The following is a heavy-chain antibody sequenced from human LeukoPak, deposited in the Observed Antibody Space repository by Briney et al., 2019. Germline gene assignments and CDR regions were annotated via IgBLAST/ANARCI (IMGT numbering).Heavy chain of an antibody. J-gene: IGHJ4*02. CDR3: ARDGEGQGDY. CDR1: GFTFSSYS. CDR2: ISSSSSYI. V-gene: IGHV3-21*01. Sequence: GGTLRLYCAASGFTFSSYSMNWVRQAPGQGLKWVSSISSSSSYIYYADSVKGRFTISRDNAKNSLYLQMNSLRAEDTAVYYCARDGEGQGDYWGQGTLVTVSS. D-gene: IGHD3-10*01.